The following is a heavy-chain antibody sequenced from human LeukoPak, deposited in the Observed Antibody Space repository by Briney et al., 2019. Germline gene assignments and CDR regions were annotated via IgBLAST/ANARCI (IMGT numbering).Heavy chain of an antibody. CDR2: IYYSGST. Sequence: PSQTLSLTCTVSGGSISSGDYYWSWIRPPPGKGLEWIGYIYYSGSTYYNPSLKSRVTISVDTSKNQFSLKLSSVTAADTAVYYCARDLGYCSSTSCYTPNWFDPWGQGTLVTVSS. D-gene: IGHD2-2*02. CDR3: ARDLGYCSSTSCYTPNWFDP. V-gene: IGHV4-30-4*01. CDR1: GGSISSGDYY. J-gene: IGHJ5*02.